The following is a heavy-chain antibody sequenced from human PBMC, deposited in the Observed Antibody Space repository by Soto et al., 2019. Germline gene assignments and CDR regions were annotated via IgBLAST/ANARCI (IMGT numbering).Heavy chain of an antibody. CDR2: ISYDGSNK. Sequence: PGGSLRLSCAASGFTFSSYAMHWVRQAPGKRLEWVAVISYDGSNKYYADSVKGRFTISRDNSKNTLYLQMNSLRAEDTAVYYCAREFITIFGVDLDYWGQGTLVTVSS. D-gene: IGHD3-3*01. J-gene: IGHJ4*02. CDR1: GFTFSSYA. CDR3: AREFITIFGVDLDY. V-gene: IGHV3-30-3*01.